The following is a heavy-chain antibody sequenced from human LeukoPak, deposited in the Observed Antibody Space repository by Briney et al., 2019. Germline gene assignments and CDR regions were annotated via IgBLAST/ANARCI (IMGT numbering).Heavy chain of an antibody. Sequence: SETLSLTCAVYGGSFSGYYWSWIRQPPGKGLEWIGEINHSGSTNYNPSLKSRVTISVDTSKNQFSLKLSSVTAADTAVYYCARDRGYSYGYVDYWGQGTLVTVSS. CDR2: INHSGST. CDR1: GGSFSGYY. J-gene: IGHJ4*02. CDR3: ARDRGYSYGYVDY. V-gene: IGHV4-34*01. D-gene: IGHD5-18*01.